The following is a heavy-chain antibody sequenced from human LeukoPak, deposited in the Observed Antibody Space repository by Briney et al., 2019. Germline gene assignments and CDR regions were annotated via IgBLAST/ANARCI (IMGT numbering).Heavy chain of an antibody. CDR2: IYYSGST. V-gene: IGHV4-59*01. Sequence: PSETLSLTCTVSGGSISSYYWSWIRQPPGKGLEWIGYIYYSGSTNYNPSLKSRVTISVDTSKNQFSLKLSSVTAADTAVYYCARGHSSGWSVYYFDYWGQGTLVTVSS. J-gene: IGHJ4*02. CDR1: GGSISSYY. CDR3: ARGHSSGWSVYYFDY. D-gene: IGHD6-19*01.